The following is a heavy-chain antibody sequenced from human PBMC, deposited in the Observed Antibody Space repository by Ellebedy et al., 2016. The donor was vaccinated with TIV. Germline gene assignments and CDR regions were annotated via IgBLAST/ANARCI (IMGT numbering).Heavy chain of an antibody. CDR3: ARGGGNGMDV. CDR2: IWYDGSNK. CDR1: GFTFSSYG. V-gene: IGHV3-33*01. J-gene: IGHJ6*02. Sequence: GESLKISCAASGFTFSSYGMHWVRQAPGKGLEWVAVIWYDGSNKYYADSVKGRFTISRDNSKNTLSLQMNSLRAGDTAVYYCARGGGNGMDVWGQGTTVTVSS. D-gene: IGHD3-16*01.